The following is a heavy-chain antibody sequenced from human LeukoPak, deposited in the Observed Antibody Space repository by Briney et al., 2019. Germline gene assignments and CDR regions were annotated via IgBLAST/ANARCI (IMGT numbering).Heavy chain of an antibody. V-gene: IGHV3-21*01. D-gene: IGHD3/OR15-3a*01. J-gene: IGHJ4*02. CDR3: ARILSSGYYTGFDY. CDR1: GFTFSSYS. CDR2: ITSSSSSNI. Sequence: PGGSLRLSYAASGFTFSSYSMHWVRQAPGKGLEWVSSITSSSSSNILYADSVKGRLTISRDNAKNSLYLQMNTLRAEDTAVYYCARILSSGYYTGFDYWGQGTLVTVSS.